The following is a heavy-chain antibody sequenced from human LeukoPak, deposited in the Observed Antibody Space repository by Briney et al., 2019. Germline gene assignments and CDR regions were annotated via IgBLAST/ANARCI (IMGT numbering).Heavy chain of an antibody. CDR1: GYSISSGYY. Sequence: KTSETLSLTCAVSGYSISSGYYWGWIRQPPGRGLEWIGSIYHSGSTYYNPSLKGRVTISVDTSKNQFSLKLSSVTAADTAVYYCASSAPVAGNNWFDPWGQGNVVTVSS. CDR3: ASSAPVAGNNWFDP. V-gene: IGHV4-38-2*01. D-gene: IGHD6-19*01. J-gene: IGHJ5*02. CDR2: IYHSGST.